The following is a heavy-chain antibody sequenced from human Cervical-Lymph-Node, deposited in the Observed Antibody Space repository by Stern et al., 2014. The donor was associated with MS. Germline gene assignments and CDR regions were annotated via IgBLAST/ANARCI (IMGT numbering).Heavy chain of an antibody. CDR2: IIPIFETP. CDR1: GDTFSDFG. CDR3: ARDNRITIFGVGWFDP. D-gene: IGHD3-3*01. Sequence: VQLVQSGAEVKKAGSSVKVSCKASGDTFSDFGLSWVRQAPGQGLEWMGGIIPIFETPTYAQKFEGRIAISADESTGTVYMELRFLTSEDTAVYYCARDNRITIFGVGWFDPWGQGTRVTVSS. J-gene: IGHJ5*02. V-gene: IGHV1-69*01.